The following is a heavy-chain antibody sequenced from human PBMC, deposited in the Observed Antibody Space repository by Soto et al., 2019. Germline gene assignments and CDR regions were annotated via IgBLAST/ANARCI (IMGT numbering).Heavy chain of an antibody. CDR3: ATRPLLPGAP. J-gene: IGHJ3*01. Sequence: EVQLVEPGGGLIQPGGSLRLSCAASGFTFSSNDMNWVRQAPGKGLEWVSLIYSGGSTYYADSVKGRFTISRDNSKNTLYLHMSSLRAEDTAVYYCATRPLLPGAPWGQGTMVTVSS. CDR2: IYSGGST. CDR1: GFTFSSND. V-gene: IGHV3-53*01. D-gene: IGHD3-22*01.